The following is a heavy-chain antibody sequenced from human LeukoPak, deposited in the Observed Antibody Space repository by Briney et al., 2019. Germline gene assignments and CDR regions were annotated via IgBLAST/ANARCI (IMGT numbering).Heavy chain of an antibody. CDR2: VIPIYGTP. CDR3: ARDHWGIVENGYDYFYYDMDV. V-gene: IGHV1-69*05. J-gene: IGHJ6*02. Sequence: SSVKVSCKASGGSFSTSGFSWVRQAPGQGLEWMGGVIPIYGTPSYAQKFQGRVTITTDESTSTAYMELSSLRSEDTAVYYCARDHWGIVENGYDYFYYDMDVWGQGTTVTVSS. D-gene: IGHD7-27*01. CDR1: GGSFSTSG.